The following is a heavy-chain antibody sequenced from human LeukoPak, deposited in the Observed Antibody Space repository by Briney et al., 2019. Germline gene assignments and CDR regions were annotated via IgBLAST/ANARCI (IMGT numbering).Heavy chain of an antibody. CDR1: GFSFDTYA. J-gene: IGHJ4*02. CDR2: IWHDGSHK. V-gene: IGHV3-33*01. Sequence: PGGSLRLSCAASGFSFDTYAMHWVRQAPGQGLEWVALIWHDGSHKFYSNSVRGQFTISRDNSKNTVYLQMNNLRPDDTAVYYCEREFFGSGSYPDFWAQGTLVTVSS. CDR3: EREFFGSGSYPDF. D-gene: IGHD3-10*01.